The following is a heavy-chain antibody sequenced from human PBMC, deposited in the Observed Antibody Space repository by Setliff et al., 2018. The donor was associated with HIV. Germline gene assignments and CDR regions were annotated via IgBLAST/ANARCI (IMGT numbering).Heavy chain of an antibody. D-gene: IGHD2-8*01. CDR1: GYTFTTYY. V-gene: IGHV1-46*01. CDR2: INPSGGTT. J-gene: IGHJ5*02. Sequence: ASVKVSCKTSGYTFTTYYMHWVRQAPGQGLEWMGIINPSGGTTTYAQKFQGRVTMTRDTSTSTVYLELSSLRSEDTAVYYCAREVSTIGARRGAYDPWGQGTPVTVSS. CDR3: AREVSTIGARRGAYDP.